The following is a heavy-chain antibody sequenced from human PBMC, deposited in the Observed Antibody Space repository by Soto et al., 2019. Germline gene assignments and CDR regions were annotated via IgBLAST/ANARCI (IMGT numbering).Heavy chain of an antibody. Sequence: ASVKVTCKASGYSFKDHYMHWVRQAPGRGLEWVGIINPSGEHTNYAQQFRGRVAMTRDTSTSTAYMELRSLRSEDTAVYFCARISCKGGSCYFDFDHWGQGTLVTVSS. CDR3: ARISCKGGSCYFDFDH. CDR1: GYSFKDHY. V-gene: IGHV1-46*02. CDR2: INPSGEHT. D-gene: IGHD2-15*01. J-gene: IGHJ4*02.